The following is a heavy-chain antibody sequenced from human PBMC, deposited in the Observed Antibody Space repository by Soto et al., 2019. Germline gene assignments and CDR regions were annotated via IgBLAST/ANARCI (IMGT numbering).Heavy chain of an antibody. V-gene: IGHV3-7*05. CDR1: GFTFSSYW. D-gene: IGHD6-13*01. CDR2: IKQDGSEK. CDR3: ARDQVEGQQLPPMGFDY. Sequence: GGSLRLSCAASGFTFSSYWMSWVRLAPGKGLEWVANIKQDGSEKYYVDSVKGRFTISRDNAKNSLYLQMNSLRAEDTAVYYCARDQVEGQQLPPMGFDYWGQGTLVTVSS. J-gene: IGHJ4*02.